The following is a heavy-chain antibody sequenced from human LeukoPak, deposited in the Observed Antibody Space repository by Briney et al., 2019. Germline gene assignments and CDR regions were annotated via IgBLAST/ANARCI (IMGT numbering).Heavy chain of an antibody. Sequence: RTGGSLRLSCAASGFTFSSYEMNWVRQAPGKGLEWVSYISSSGSTIYYADSVKGRFTIPRDNAKNSLYLQMNSLRAEDTAVYYCARDGGGGDYDSSGHQGYWGQGTLVTVSS. J-gene: IGHJ4*02. CDR2: ISSSGSTI. V-gene: IGHV3-48*03. D-gene: IGHD3-22*01. CDR1: GFTFSSYE. CDR3: ARDGGGGDYDSSGHQGY.